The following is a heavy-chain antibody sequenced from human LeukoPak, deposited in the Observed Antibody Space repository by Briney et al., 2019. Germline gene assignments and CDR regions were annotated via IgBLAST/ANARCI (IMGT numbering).Heavy chain of an antibody. Sequence: ASVKVSCKASGYTFTGYYMHWVRQAPGQGLEWMGWINPYSGGTNYAQKFQGRVTMTRDTSISTAYMELSRLRSDDTAVYYCARGWGYYYDSSGLGVDYWGQGTLVTVSS. CDR1: GYTFTGYY. CDR2: INPYSGGT. D-gene: IGHD3-22*01. CDR3: ARGWGYYYDSSGLGVDY. V-gene: IGHV1-2*02. J-gene: IGHJ4*02.